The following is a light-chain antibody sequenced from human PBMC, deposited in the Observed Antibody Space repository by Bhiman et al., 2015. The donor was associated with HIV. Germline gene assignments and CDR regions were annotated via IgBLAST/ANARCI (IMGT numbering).Light chain of an antibody. CDR3: CSYAGSYTHYV. V-gene: IGLV3-21*01. CDR2: YDS. Sequence: SYVLTQPPSVSVAPGKTARITCGGNNIGSKSVHWYQQKPGQAPVLVIYYDSDRPSGIPERFSGSKSGNTASLTISGLQAEDEADYYCCSYAGSYTHYVFGTGTKVTVL. CDR1: NIGSKS. J-gene: IGLJ1*01.